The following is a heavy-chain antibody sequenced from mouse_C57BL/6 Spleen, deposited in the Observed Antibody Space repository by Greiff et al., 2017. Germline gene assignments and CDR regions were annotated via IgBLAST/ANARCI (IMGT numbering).Heavy chain of an antibody. CDR1: GYTFTDYY. D-gene: IGHD1-1*01. CDR2: INPNNGGT. J-gene: IGHJ1*03. Sequence: EVQLQQSGPELVKPGASVKISCKASGYTFTDYYMNWVKQSHGKSLEWIGDINPNNGGTSYNQQFKGKATLTVDKSSSTAYMELRSLTSEDSAVYYCALYYGSSYWDFDVWGTGTTVTVSS. CDR3: ALYYGSSYWDFDV. V-gene: IGHV1-26*01.